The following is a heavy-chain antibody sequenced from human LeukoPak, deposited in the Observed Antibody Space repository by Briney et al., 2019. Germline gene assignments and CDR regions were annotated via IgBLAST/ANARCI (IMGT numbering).Heavy chain of an antibody. Sequence: PGASLRLSCTASGFTFASYAMSWVRRAPGKGLEWVSTITGSGGTTLYADSVKGRFTISRDNSKNTLYLQMNSLRAEDTAIYYCAKRSVTALYYFDYWGQGTLVTVSS. CDR3: AKRSVTALYYFDY. CDR2: ITGSGGTT. D-gene: IGHD2-21*02. V-gene: IGHV3-23*01. J-gene: IGHJ4*02. CDR1: GFTFASYA.